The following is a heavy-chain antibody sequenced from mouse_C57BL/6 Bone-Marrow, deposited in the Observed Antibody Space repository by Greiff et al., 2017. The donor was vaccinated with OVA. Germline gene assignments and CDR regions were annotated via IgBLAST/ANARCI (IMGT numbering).Heavy chain of an antibody. CDR3: ARDVYGAY. V-gene: IGHV7-1*01. J-gene: IGHJ3*01. CDR2: SRNKANDYTT. CDR1: GFTFSDFY. D-gene: IGHD1-1*01. Sequence: EVKVVESGGGLVQSGRSLRLSCATSGFTFSDFYMEWVRQAPGKGLEWIAASRNKANDYTTEYSASVKGRFIVSRDTSQSILYLQMNALRAEDTAIHYCARDVYGAYWGQGTLVTVSA.